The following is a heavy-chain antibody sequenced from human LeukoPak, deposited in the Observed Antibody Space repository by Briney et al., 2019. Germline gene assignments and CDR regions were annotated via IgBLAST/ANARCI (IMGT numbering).Heavy chain of an antibody. D-gene: IGHD2-15*01. Sequence: SETLSLTCTVSGGSISSHYWSWIRQPPGKGLEWIGYIYYSGSTNYNPSLKSRVTISVDTSKNQFSLKLSSVTAADTAVYYCARDLGSSHWGQGTLVTVSS. CDR3: ARDLGSSH. V-gene: IGHV4-59*11. CDR2: IYYSGST. CDR1: GGSISSHY. J-gene: IGHJ4*02.